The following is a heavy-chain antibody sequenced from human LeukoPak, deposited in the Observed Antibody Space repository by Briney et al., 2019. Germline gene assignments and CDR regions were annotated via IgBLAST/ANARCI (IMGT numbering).Heavy chain of an antibody. D-gene: IGHD3-22*01. Sequence: GASVKVSCKASGYTFTSYGISWVRQAPGQGLEWMGWISAYNGNINYAQKLQGRVTMTTDTSTSTAYMELRSLRSDDTAVYYCARTLYYYDSSGYYLYGMDVWGQGTTVTVSS. CDR2: ISAYNGNI. CDR1: GYTFTSYG. V-gene: IGHV1-18*01. J-gene: IGHJ6*02. CDR3: ARTLYYYDSSGYYLYGMDV.